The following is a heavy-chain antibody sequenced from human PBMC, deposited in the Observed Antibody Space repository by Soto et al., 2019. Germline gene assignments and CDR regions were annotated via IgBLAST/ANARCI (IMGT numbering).Heavy chain of an antibody. V-gene: IGHV3-30-3*01. CDR1: GFTFSSYA. Sequence: QVQLVESGGGVVQPGRSLRLSCAASGFTFSSYAMHWVRQAPGKGLEWVAVISYDGSNKYYADSVKGRFTISRDNSKNTLYLQMNSLRAEDTAVYYCASTGVYGDYDFVSPTVYWGQGNLITVSS. J-gene: IGHJ4*02. CDR2: ISYDGSNK. D-gene: IGHD4-17*01. CDR3: ASTGVYGDYDFVSPTVY.